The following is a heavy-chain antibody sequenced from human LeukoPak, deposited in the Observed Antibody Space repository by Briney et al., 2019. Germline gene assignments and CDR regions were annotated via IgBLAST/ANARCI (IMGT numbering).Heavy chain of an antibody. Sequence: GESLKISCKGSGYSFTSYWIGWVRQMPGKGLEWMGIIYPGDSDTRYSPSFQGQVTISADKSISTAYLQWSSLKASDTAMYYCARQGAAGKYYYYYMDVWGKGTTVTVSS. J-gene: IGHJ6*03. CDR3: ARQGAAGKYYYYYMDV. CDR1: GYSFTSYW. V-gene: IGHV5-51*01. D-gene: IGHD6-13*01. CDR2: IYPGDSDT.